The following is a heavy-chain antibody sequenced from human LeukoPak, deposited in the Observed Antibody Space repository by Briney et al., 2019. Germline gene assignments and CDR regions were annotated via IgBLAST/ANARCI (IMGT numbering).Heavy chain of an antibody. Sequence: GGSLRLSCAASGFTFSIYWMHWVRQVPGKGLVWVSRINNDGVSISYADSVKGRFTISRDKAKNTLFLQMNSLRAEDTAVYYCARDPHYYGSGSYFNYWGQGTLVTVSS. CDR1: GFTFSIYW. D-gene: IGHD3-10*01. CDR2: INNDGVSI. CDR3: ARDPHYYGSGSYFNY. J-gene: IGHJ4*02. V-gene: IGHV3-74*01.